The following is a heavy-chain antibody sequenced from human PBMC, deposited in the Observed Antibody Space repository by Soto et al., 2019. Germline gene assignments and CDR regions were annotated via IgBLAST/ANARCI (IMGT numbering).Heavy chain of an antibody. Sequence: PSETLSLTCTVSGGSISSSSYYWGWIRQPPGKGLEWIGSIYYSGSTYYNPSLKSRVTISVDTSKNQFSLKLSSVTAADTAVYYCARDSGRIAARPIPVYWGQGTLVTVSS. V-gene: IGHV4-39*02. D-gene: IGHD6-6*01. CDR3: ARDSGRIAARPIPVY. CDR2: IYYSGST. J-gene: IGHJ4*02. CDR1: GGSISSSSYY.